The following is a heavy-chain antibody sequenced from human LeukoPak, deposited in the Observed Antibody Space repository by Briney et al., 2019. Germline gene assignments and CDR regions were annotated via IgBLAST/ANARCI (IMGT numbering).Heavy chain of an antibody. CDR1: GFTFDDYG. CDR3: ARGSDYGDYGEYFQH. J-gene: IGHJ1*01. V-gene: IGHV3-20*04. Sequence: GGSLRLSCAASGFTFDDYGMSWVRQAPGKGLEWVSGINWNGGNTGYADSVKGRFTISRDNAKDSLYLQMNSLRAEDTALYYCARGSDYGDYGEYFQHWGQGTLATVSS. CDR2: INWNGGNT. D-gene: IGHD4-17*01.